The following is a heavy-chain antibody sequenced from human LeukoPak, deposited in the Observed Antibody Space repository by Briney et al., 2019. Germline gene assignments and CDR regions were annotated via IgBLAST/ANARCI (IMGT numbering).Heavy chain of an antibody. CDR3: ARDVTVIGVDGQGTSFDI. CDR2: INTRDNHA. Sequence: ASVKVSCKASGYSFTTYGITWLRQAPGQGLERVGWINTRDNHALYVQNFLGRVTLTIDTSTSTAYMDLRSLRSDDTAFYYCARDVTVIGVDGQGTSFDIWGQGTVVTVSS. CDR1: GYSFTTYG. J-gene: IGHJ3*02. V-gene: IGHV1-18*01. D-gene: IGHD2-21*01.